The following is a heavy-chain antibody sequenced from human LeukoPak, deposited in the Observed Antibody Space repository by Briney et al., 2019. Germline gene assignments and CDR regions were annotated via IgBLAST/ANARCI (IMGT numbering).Heavy chain of an antibody. V-gene: IGHV4-39*07. CDR3: ARVETEGSSWYGVYYFDY. CDR2: IYYSGST. CDR1: GGSISSSSYY. Sequence: TSETLSLTCTVSGGSISSSSYYWGWIRQPPGKGLEWIGSIYYSGSTYYNPSLKSRVTMSVDTSKNQFSLKLTSVTAADTAVYYCARVETEGSSWYGVYYFDYWGQGTQVTVSS. D-gene: IGHD6-13*01. J-gene: IGHJ4*02.